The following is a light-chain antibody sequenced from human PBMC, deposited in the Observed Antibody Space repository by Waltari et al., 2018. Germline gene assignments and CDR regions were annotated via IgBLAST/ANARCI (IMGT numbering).Light chain of an antibody. CDR2: WAS. V-gene: IGKV4-1*01. J-gene: IGKJ1*01. Sequence: DIVMTQSPDSLAVSLGERATINCKSSQNILYSSNNKNYLAWYQLKPGQAPKLLFYWASTRETGVPDRFSCSGSGTEFTLTINSLQAEDVAVYYCQQHYSTPRTFGQGTKVEIK. CDR1: QNILYSSNNKNY. CDR3: QQHYSTPRT.